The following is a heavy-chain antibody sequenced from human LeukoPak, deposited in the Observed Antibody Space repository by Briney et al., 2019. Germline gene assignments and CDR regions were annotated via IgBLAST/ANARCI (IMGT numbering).Heavy chain of an antibody. Sequence: GGSLRLSCADSGFTFSRYWMHWVRQTPGKGLVWVSCISADGRVTRYADSVKGRFTISRDNTKSTLDPQMHSLSAEDNDFDYLSTAGGDGSRMGFDPWGQGTLVTVSS. V-gene: IGHV3-74*01. CDR3: STAGGDGSRMGFDP. CDR1: GFTFSRYW. J-gene: IGHJ5*02. D-gene: IGHD2-15*01. CDR2: ISADGRVT.